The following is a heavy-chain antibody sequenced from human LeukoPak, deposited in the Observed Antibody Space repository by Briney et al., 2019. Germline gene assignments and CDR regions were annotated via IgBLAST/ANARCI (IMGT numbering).Heavy chain of an antibody. CDR2: IYYSGST. J-gene: IGHJ1*01. V-gene: IGHV4-59*12. CDR3: ARGEYYYGSGSYSR. Sequence: PAETVSLTCTVSGGSISNYYWSWIRQPPGKGLEWIGYIYYSGSTNYNPSLKSRLTISVDTSKNQFSLKLSSVTAADTAVYYCARGEYYYGSGSYSRWGQRTLVSVSS. D-gene: IGHD3-10*01. CDR1: GGSISNYY.